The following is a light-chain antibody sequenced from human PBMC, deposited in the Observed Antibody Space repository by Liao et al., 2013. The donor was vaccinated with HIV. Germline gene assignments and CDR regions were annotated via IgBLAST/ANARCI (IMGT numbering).Light chain of an antibody. CDR2: YDN. CDR1: NIGGRS. CDR3: QVWDSSTDLQV. V-gene: IGLV3-21*04. Sequence: SYMLTQPPSVSVAPGATATITCGGDNIGGRSVHWYQHKAGQAPHLVISYDNDRPSGIPARFSGSNSGNTATLTINRVEAGDEADYYCQVWDSSTDLQVFGGGTKLTVL. J-gene: IGLJ3*02.